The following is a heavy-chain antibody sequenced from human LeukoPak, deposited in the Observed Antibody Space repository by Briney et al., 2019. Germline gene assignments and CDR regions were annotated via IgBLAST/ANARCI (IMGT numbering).Heavy chain of an antibody. D-gene: IGHD6-6*01. Sequence: GSLRLSCAGSGFIFNNYAMHWVRQAPGKGLEWVANIKPDGTEKYYVDSLKGRFTISRDSAKNSLYLQMNSLRVEDTAVYYCARGGNSSWDYWGQGALVTVSS. CDR1: GFIFNNYA. V-gene: IGHV3-7*01. CDR2: IKPDGTEK. CDR3: ARGGNSSWDY. J-gene: IGHJ4*02.